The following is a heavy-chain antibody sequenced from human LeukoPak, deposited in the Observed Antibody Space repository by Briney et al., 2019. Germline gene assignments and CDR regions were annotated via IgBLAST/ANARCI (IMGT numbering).Heavy chain of an antibody. D-gene: IGHD4-11*01. CDR3: AKADSRSDLPYYFDY. CDR1: GFTFSSYA. CDR2: ISNSDYRT. J-gene: IGHJ4*02. V-gene: IGHV3-23*01. Sequence: PGGSLRLSCAASGFTFSSYAMSWVRQAPGKGLEWVSTISNSDYRTYYTDSVKGRFTISSANSENTLYLQMNNLRAEDTAVYYCAKADSRSDLPYYFDYWGQGTLVTVSS.